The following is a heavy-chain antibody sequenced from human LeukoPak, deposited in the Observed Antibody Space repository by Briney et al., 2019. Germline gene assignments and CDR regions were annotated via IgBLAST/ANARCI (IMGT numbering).Heavy chain of an antibody. CDR1: GHIFTGYY. CDR2: INPRSGGT. CDR3: ARDDILTGNYPPFDF. Sequence: ASVKVSCKPSGHIFTGYYIHWVRQAPGQGLEWMGRINPRSGGTDHARKFQGRVTMTRDTSISTAYMVLSRLRSDDTAVYYCARDDILTGNYPPFDFWGQGTLVTVSS. J-gene: IGHJ4*02. V-gene: IGHV1-2*06. D-gene: IGHD3-9*01.